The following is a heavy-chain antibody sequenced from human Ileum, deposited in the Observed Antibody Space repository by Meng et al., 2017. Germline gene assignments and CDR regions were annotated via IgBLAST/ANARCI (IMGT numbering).Heavy chain of an antibody. CDR1: GGSDSTSDYQ. CDR3: ARDHWGSLDY. Sequence: VQLQESGPGPVRPSDTLSLICTVSGGSDSTSDYQWGWIRQPPGKGLEWIGYAGTNYNPSLKSRVTISVDTSKRQFSLKLTSVTAADTAVYYCARDHWGSLDYWGQGILVTVSS. J-gene: IGHJ4*02. D-gene: IGHD7-27*01. CDR2: AGT. V-gene: IGHV4-61*08.